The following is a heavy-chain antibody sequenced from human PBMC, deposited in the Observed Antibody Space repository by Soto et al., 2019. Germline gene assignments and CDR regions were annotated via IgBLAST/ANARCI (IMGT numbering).Heavy chain of an antibody. V-gene: IGHV6-1*01. CDR2: TYYRSKWYN. D-gene: IGHD2-2*02. CDR3: ARDSACSSTSCYRQGYFDY. Sequence: QVQLQQSGPGLVKPSQTLSLTCAISGDSVSSNSAAWNWIRQSPSRGLEWLGRTYYRSKWYNDYAVSVKSRITINPDTSKNQFSLQLNSVTPEDTAVYYCARDSACSSTSCYRQGYFDYWGQGTLVTVSS. CDR1: GDSVSSNSAA. J-gene: IGHJ4*02.